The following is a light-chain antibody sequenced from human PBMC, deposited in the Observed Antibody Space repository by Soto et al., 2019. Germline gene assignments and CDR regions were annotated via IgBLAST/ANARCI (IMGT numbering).Light chain of an antibody. CDR1: QSVAKNY. CDR2: DAS. V-gene: IGKV3-20*01. Sequence: EIVLTQSPGTLSLSPGERASLSCMASQSVAKNYLAWYQQKPGQALRLLISDASSRATGIPDRFSGSGSGTDFTLTISRLEAEDFAVYFCQQYATSPLTFGGGTKVEIK. J-gene: IGKJ4*01. CDR3: QQYATSPLT.